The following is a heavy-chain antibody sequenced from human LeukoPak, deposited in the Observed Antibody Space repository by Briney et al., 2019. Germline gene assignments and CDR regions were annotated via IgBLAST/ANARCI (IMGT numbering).Heavy chain of an antibody. J-gene: IGHJ6*02. CDR3: ARDAGHQLSRRNYYAMDV. V-gene: IGHV4-59*11. CDR1: GGSISSHY. D-gene: IGHD1-1*01. Sequence: SGTLSLTCTVSGGSISSHYWNWIRQPPRKGLEWIWSMYYRGSTYYNPSLKSRVTISVGASNNQFSLKLSSVTAADTAVYYCARDAGHQLSRRNYYAMDVWGRGTTVTVSS. CDR2: MYYRGST.